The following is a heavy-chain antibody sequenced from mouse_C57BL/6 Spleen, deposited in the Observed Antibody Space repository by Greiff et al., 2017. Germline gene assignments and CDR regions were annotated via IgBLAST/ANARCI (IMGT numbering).Heavy chain of an antibody. CDR2: IHPNSGST. CDR1: GYTFTSYW. V-gene: IGHV1-64*01. J-gene: IGHJ1*03. Sequence: VQLQQPGAELVKPGASVKLSCKASGYTFTSYWMHWVKQRPGQGLEWIGMIHPNSGSTNYNEKFKSKATLTVDKSSSTAYMQLSSLTSEDSAVYYCARPITTVVERYCDVWGTGTTVTVSS. D-gene: IGHD1-1*01. CDR3: ARPITTVVERYCDV.